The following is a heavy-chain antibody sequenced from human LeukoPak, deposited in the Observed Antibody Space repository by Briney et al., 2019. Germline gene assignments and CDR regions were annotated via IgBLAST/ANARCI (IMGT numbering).Heavy chain of an antibody. CDR1: GGSISSSSYY. D-gene: IGHD3-22*01. Sequence: SETLSLTCTVSGGSISSSSYYWGWIRQPPGKGLEWIGSIYYSGSTYYNPSLKSRVTISVDTSKNQFSLKLSSVTAADTAVYYCASFPVYYYDSSGYGSIDYWGQGTLVTVSS. CDR2: IYYSGST. J-gene: IGHJ4*02. V-gene: IGHV4-39*01. CDR3: ASFPVYYYDSSGYGSIDY.